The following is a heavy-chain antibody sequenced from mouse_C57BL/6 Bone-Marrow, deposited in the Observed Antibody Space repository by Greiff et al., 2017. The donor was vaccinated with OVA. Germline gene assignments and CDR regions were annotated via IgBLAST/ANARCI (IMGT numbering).Heavy chain of an antibody. J-gene: IGHJ2*01. CDR2: IDPDNGDT. V-gene: IGHV14-4*01. CDR3: TTFRY. Sequence: VQLKESGAELVRPGASVKLSCTASGFNIKDDYMHWVKERPEQGLEWIGGIDPDNGDTEYASKFQGKATITAVTSSKTVSLHLRSLTSEDTAVYYCTTFRYWGQGTTLTVSS. CDR1: GFNIKDDY.